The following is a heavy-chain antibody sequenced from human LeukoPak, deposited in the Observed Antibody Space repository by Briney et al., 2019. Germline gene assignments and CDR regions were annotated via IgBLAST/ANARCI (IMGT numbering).Heavy chain of an antibody. J-gene: IGHJ4*02. V-gene: IGHV3-53*01. CDR3: ARGWYSSGWYYFDY. Sequence: PGGSLRLSCAASGFTVSTNYMGWVRQAPGKGLECVSVIYSGGSTYYADSVKGRFTISTDNSKNTLYLQMNSLRAEDTAVYYCARGWYSSGWYYFDYWGQGTLVTVSS. CDR1: GFTVSTNY. CDR2: IYSGGST. D-gene: IGHD6-19*01.